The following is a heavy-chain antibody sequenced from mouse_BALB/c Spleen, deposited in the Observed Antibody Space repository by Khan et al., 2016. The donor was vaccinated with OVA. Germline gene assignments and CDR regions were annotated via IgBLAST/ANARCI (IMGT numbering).Heavy chain of an antibody. CDR2: LNSNGGST. V-gene: IGHV5-6-3*01. CDR1: GFTFSSYG. D-gene: IGHD1-1*01. Sequence: EVELVESGGGLVQPGGSLKLSCAASGFTFSSYGMSWVRPTPDKRLELVATLNSNGGSTYYPDSVKGRFTISRDNAKNTLFLQMSSLKSEDTAMYYCAIDPYYYGSKYAMDDWGQGTSVTVSS. J-gene: IGHJ4*01. CDR3: AIDPYYYGSKYAMDD.